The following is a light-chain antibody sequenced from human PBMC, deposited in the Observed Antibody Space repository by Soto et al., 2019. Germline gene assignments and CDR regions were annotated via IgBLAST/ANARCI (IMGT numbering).Light chain of an antibody. CDR1: QAIDRW. CDR3: KQSKTFPLT. J-gene: IGKJ4*01. CDR2: AAS. V-gene: IGKV1-12*01. Sequence: DIQMTQSPSSLSASVGDRVTITCRASQAIDRWLAWYQQKPGKAPKVLIYAASNLRSGVPSRFSDSGSGIDFSLTISSLQPEDLATYYCKQSKTFPLTFGGGTKVEIK.